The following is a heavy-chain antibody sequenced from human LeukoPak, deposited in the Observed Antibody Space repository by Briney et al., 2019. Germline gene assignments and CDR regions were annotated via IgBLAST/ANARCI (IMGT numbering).Heavy chain of an antibody. CDR3: ARDSHIVVVPAAYYFDY. V-gene: IGHV1-2*02. Sequence: ASVKVSCKASGYTLTGYYMHWVRQAPGQGLEWMGWINPNSGGTNYAQKFQGRVTMTRDTSISTAYMELSRLRSDDTAVYYCARDSHIVVVPAAYYFDYWGQGTLVTVSS. J-gene: IGHJ4*02. CDR2: INPNSGGT. D-gene: IGHD2-2*01. CDR1: GYTLTGYY.